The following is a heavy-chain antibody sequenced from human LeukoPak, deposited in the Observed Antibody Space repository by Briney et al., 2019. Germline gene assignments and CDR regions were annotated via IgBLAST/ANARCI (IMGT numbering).Heavy chain of an antibody. CDR3: ARARVVVAANPFDY. CDR2: ISSSSSYI. V-gene: IGHV3-21*01. D-gene: IGHD2-15*01. J-gene: IGHJ4*02. CDR1: GFTFSSYS. Sequence: GGSLRLSCAASGFTFSSYSMNWVRQAPGKGLEWVSSISSSSSYIYYADSVKGRFTISRDNAKNSLYLQMNSLRAEDTAVYYCARARVVVAANPFDYWGQGTLVTVSS.